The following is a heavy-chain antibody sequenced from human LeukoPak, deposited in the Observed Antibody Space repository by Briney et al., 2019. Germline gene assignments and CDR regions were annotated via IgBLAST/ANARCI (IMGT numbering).Heavy chain of an antibody. Sequence: SETLSLTCAVSSYSISSGSYWGWIRQSPGKGLEWVGSIFHSGNSYYNPSLKSRLTMSVDTSKNQFSLKLTSVTAADTALYYCARVTYVDDMLYQYVDYRGQGILVTVSS. V-gene: IGHV4-38-2*01. CDR1: SYSISSGSY. J-gene: IGHJ4*02. CDR3: ARVTYVDDMLYQYVDY. D-gene: IGHD4-17*01. CDR2: IFHSGNS.